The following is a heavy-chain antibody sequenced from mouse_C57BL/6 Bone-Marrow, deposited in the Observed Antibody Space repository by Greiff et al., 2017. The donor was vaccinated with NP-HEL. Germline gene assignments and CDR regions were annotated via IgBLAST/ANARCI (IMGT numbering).Heavy chain of an antibody. Sequence: VQLQQSGPELVKPGASVKLSFPSSVYTFPSYSLPFFPHLPVQGLEWIGWIYPRDGSTKYNEKFKGKATLTVDTSSSTAYMELHSLTSEDSAVYFCARWALPPFAFWGQGNLVTGS. D-gene: IGHD2-1*01. CDR2: IYPRDGST. J-gene: IGHJ3*01. CDR1: VYTFPSYS. CDR3: ARWALPPFAF. V-gene: IGHV1-85*01.